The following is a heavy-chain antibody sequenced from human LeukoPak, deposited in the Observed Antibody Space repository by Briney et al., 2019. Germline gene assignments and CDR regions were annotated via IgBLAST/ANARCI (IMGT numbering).Heavy chain of an antibody. Sequence: GGSLRLSCEASGFIVSDFYMSWVRQAPGKGLEWVSSIYVGYNTGYAESVKGRFTISRDKSKNTLFLQMNSLRTDDTAVYYCATLYGGQRADGYWGQGTLVTVSS. CDR2: IYVGYNT. D-gene: IGHD2-15*01. CDR3: ATLYGGQRADGY. V-gene: IGHV3-53*01. CDR1: GFIVSDFY. J-gene: IGHJ4*02.